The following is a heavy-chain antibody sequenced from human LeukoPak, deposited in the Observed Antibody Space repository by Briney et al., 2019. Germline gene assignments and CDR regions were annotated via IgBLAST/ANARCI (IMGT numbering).Heavy chain of an antibody. CDR1: GFTFSSYS. CDR3: ARDQGGRFDY. CDR2: ISSSSSTI. V-gene: IGHV3-48*01. D-gene: IGHD2-15*01. J-gene: IGHJ4*02. Sequence: GGSLRLSCAASGFTFSSYSLNWVRQAPGKGLEWVSYISSSSSTIYYADSVKGRFTISRDNAKNTLYLQMNSLRAEDTAVYYCARDQGGRFDYWGQGTLVTVSS.